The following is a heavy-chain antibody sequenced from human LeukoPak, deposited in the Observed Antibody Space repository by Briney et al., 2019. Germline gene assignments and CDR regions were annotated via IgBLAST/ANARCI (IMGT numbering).Heavy chain of an antibody. V-gene: IGHV1-24*01. D-gene: IGHD2-2*01. Sequence: ASVKVSCKVSGYTLTELSMHWVRQAPGKGLEWMGGFDPVDGETIYAQKFQGRVTMTEDTSTDTAYMELSSLRSEDTAVYYCATNIVVVPAAHEAVDYWGQGTLVTVSS. CDR3: ATNIVVVPAAHEAVDY. CDR2: FDPVDGET. CDR1: GYTLTELS. J-gene: IGHJ4*02.